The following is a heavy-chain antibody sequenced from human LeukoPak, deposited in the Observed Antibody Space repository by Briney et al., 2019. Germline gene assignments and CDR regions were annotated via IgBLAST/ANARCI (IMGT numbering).Heavy chain of an antibody. J-gene: IGHJ4*02. CDR3: AKSRVGYDY. V-gene: IGHV3-23*01. Sequence: GGSLRLSCAASGFTFSSYVMSWVRHAPGQGLEWVSTITGSGGNTYYADSVKGRFTISRDNSKNTLYLQMNSLRAEDTAVYYCAKSRVGYDYWGQGTLVTVSS. CDR1: GFTFSSYV. CDR2: ITGSGGNT. D-gene: IGHD5-12*01.